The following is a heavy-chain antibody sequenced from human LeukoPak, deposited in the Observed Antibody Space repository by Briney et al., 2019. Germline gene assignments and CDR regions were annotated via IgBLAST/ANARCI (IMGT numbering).Heavy chain of an antibody. D-gene: IGHD1-26*01. CDR3: ARQEWELLPPFSPQNFDY. CDR1: GGSISSGSYY. CDR2: IYTSGST. V-gene: IGHV4-61*02. J-gene: IGHJ4*02. Sequence: SETLSLTCTVSGGSISSGSYYWSWIRQPAGKGLEWIGRIYTSGSTNYNPSLKSRVTISVDTSKNQFSLKLSSVTAADTAVYYCARQEWELLPPFSPQNFDYWGQGTLVTVSS.